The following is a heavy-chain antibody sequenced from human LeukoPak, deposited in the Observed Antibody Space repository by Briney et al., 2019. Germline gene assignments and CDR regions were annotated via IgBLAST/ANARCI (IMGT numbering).Heavy chain of an antibody. CDR3: ARVAYYDFWSGYYDSRVYFDY. V-gene: IGHV4-31*03. CDR1: GGSISSGGYY. CDR2: IYYSGGT. D-gene: IGHD3-3*01. Sequence: SETLSLTCTVSGGSISSGGYYWSWIRQHPGKGLEWIGYIYYSGGTYYNPSLKSRVTISVDTSKNQFSLKLSSVTAADTAVYYCARVAYYDFWSGYYDSRVYFDYWGQGTLVTVSS. J-gene: IGHJ4*02.